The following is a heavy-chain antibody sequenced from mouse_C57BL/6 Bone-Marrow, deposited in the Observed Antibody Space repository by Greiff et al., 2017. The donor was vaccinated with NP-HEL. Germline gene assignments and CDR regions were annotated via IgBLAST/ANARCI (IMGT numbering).Heavy chain of an antibody. CDR1: GFNIKDYY. CDR2: IDPEDGDT. CDR3: ARGGPYYAMDY. Sequence: DVQLQESGAELVRPGASVKLSCTASGFNIKDYYMHWVKQRPEQGLEWIGRIDPEDGDTEYAPKFQGKATMTADKSSSTAYMELRSLTSEDSAVYFCARGGPYYAMDYWGQGTSVTVSS. J-gene: IGHJ4*01. V-gene: IGHV14-1*01.